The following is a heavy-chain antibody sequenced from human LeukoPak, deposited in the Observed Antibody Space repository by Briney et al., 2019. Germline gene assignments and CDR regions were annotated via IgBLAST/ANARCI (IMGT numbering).Heavy chain of an antibody. CDR1: GFEFSKYT. J-gene: IGHJ4*02. Sequence: PGGSLRLSCAASGFEFSKYTMNWVRQAPGKGLEWVSSISSGSSHIHYADSMRGRFTISRDNAKSSVYLQMNNLRAEDTATYFCARVVFAHFWGRGTLVTVSS. CDR3: ARVVFAHF. CDR2: ISSGSSHI. V-gene: IGHV3-21*06. D-gene: IGHD6-6*01.